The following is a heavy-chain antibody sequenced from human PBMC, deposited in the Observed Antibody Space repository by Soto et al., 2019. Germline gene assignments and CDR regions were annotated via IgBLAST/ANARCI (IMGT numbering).Heavy chain of an antibody. CDR2: INPSGGST. V-gene: IGHV1-46*01. CDR3: ARDMYGSGSYYDY. D-gene: IGHD3-10*01. J-gene: IGHJ4*02. CDR1: GYPFTSYY. Sequence: QVQLVQSGAEVKKPGASVKVSCKASGYPFTSYYMHWVRKAPGQGLEWMGIINPSGGSTSYAQKFQGRVTMTRDTSTSAVYMELSSLRSEYTAVYYGARDMYGSGSYYDYWGQGTLVTVSS.